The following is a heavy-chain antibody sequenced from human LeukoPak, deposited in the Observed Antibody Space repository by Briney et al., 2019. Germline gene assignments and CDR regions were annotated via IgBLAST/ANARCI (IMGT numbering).Heavy chain of an antibody. Sequence: GGSLRLSCAASGFTFSSYAISWVRQAPGQGLEWMGGIIPIFGTANYAQKFRGRVTITADESTSTAYMELSSLRSEDTAVYYCRTYGSGSYYPFYFDYWGQGTLVTVSS. D-gene: IGHD3-10*01. J-gene: IGHJ4*02. CDR3: RTYGSGSYYPFYFDY. CDR1: GFTFSSYA. V-gene: IGHV1-69*01. CDR2: IIPIFGTA.